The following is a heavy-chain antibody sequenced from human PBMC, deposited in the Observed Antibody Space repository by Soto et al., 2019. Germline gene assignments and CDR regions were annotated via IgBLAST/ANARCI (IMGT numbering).Heavy chain of an antibody. CDR3: ARDRYSGSYSWFDH. D-gene: IGHD1-26*01. Sequence: PXETRSLPCTVAGGSIRSYYWSWIRQPPGKGLEWIGYIYYTGSTDYNPSLKSRVTMSVDKSKNQFSLKLSSVTAADTAVYYCARDRYSGSYSWFDHWGQVPLVTVSS. J-gene: IGHJ5*02. V-gene: IGHV4-59*12. CDR2: IYYTGST. CDR1: GGSIRSYY.